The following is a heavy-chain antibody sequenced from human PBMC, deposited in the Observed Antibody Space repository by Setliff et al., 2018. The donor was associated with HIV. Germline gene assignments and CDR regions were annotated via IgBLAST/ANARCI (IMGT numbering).Heavy chain of an antibody. CDR1: GYTFSGYH. D-gene: IGHD2-15*01. CDR3: ARDDVGYCSGGSCYHLFDTFDI. V-gene: IGHV1-18*01. Sequence: GASVKVSCKASGYTFSGYHMYWVRQAPGQGLEWMGRINPDSGDTNHALNLQGRVTMTTDTSTSTAYMELRSLRSDDTAVYYCARDDVGYCSGGSCYHLFDTFDIWGQGTVVTVSS. J-gene: IGHJ3*02. CDR2: INPDSGDT.